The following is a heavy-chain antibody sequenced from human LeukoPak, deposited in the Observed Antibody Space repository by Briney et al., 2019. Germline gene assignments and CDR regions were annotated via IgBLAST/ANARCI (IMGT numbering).Heavy chain of an antibody. D-gene: IGHD5-24*01. CDR1: GGSFSRYY. V-gene: IGHV4-34*01. Sequence: SETLSLTCAVYGGSFSRYYWSWIRQSPGKGLEWIAEVDHRGDTNYNPSVKSRVTISVDTSKNQFSLMVRSLSAADTALYYCARGATISETGYFDFWGEGTLVTVSS. CDR2: VDHRGDT. CDR3: ARGATISETGYFDF. J-gene: IGHJ4*03.